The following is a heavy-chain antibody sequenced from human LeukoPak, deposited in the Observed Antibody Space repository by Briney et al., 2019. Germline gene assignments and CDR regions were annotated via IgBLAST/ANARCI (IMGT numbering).Heavy chain of an antibody. D-gene: IGHD3-16*01. V-gene: IGHV3-53*03. Sequence: ETLSLTCTVSGGSISSSSYYWGWIRQPPGKGLEWVSVIYSGGSTYYADSVKGRFTISRDNSKNTLYLQMNSLRAEDTAVYYCVAEPTVGGVGGWFDPWGQGTLVTVSS. J-gene: IGHJ5*02. CDR1: GGSISSSSYY. CDR2: IYSGGST. CDR3: VAEPTVGGVGGWFDP.